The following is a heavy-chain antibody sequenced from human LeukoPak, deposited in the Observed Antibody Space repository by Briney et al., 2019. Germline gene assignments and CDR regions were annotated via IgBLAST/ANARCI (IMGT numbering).Heavy chain of an antibody. CDR3: ARGRFDYYDTSGYYRPREYYYYYYYMDV. J-gene: IGHJ6*03. V-gene: IGHV4-34*01. Sequence: SETLSLTCAVYGGSFSGYYWSWIRQPPGKGLEWIGEINHSGSTNYSPSLKSRVTISVDTSKNQFSLKLSSVTAADTAVYYCARGRFDYYDTSGYYRPREYYYYYYYMDVWGKGTTVTISS. CDR2: INHSGST. CDR1: GGSFSGYY. D-gene: IGHD3-22*01.